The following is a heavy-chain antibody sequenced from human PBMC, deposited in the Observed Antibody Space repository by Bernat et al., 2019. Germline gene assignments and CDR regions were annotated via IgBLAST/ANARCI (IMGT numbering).Heavy chain of an antibody. J-gene: IGHJ6*02. V-gene: IGHV3-53*01. CDR2: IYSGGST. Sequence: EVQLVESGGGLIQPGWSLRLSCAASGFTVSSNYMSWVRQAPGKGLEWVSVIYSGGSTYYADSVKGRFTISRDNSKNTLYLQMNSLRAEDTAVYYCARDQSYYSYYGMDVWGQGTTVTVSS. CDR3: ARDQSYYSYYGMDV. CDR1: GFTVSSNY.